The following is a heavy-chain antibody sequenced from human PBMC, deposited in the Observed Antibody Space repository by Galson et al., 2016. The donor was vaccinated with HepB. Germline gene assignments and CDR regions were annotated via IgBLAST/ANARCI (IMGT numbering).Heavy chain of an antibody. Sequence: SVKVSCKASGGTFGTYTFNWVRQAPGKGPEWMGRLVPIVNLANYAQKLQDRVTFTADKSTSTAYMELSSLRSEDTAVYYCASSVVPTASRFDPWGQGSLVTVSS. D-gene: IGHD2-2*01. CDR3: ASSVVPTASRFDP. CDR2: LVPIVNLA. V-gene: IGHV1-69*02. J-gene: IGHJ5*02. CDR1: GGTFGTYT.